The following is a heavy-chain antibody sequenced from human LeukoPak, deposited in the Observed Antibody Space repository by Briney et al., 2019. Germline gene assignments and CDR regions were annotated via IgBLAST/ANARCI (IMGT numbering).Heavy chain of an antibody. J-gene: IGHJ3*02. V-gene: IGHV4-59*12. CDR3: ARDHQGSDI. CDR2: IYYSGST. Sequence: PSETLSLTCTVSGGSFSDYSWSWIRQPPGKGLEWIGSIYYSGSTYYNPSLKSRVTISVDTSKNQFSLKLSSVTAADTAVYYCARDHQGSDIWGQGTMVTVSS. CDR1: GGSFSDYS.